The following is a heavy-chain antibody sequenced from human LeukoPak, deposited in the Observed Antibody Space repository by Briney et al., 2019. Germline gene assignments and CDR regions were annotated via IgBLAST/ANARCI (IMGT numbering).Heavy chain of an antibody. D-gene: IGHD1-14*01. V-gene: IGHV3-53*01. J-gene: IGHJ6*02. CDR1: GFTVSSNY. CDR2: IYSGGST. Sequence: GGSLRLSCAASGFTVSSNYMSWVRQAPGKGLEWVSVIYSGGSTYYADSVKGRFTISRDNSKNTLYLQMNSLRAEDTAVYYCASGTETYYYYGMDVWGQGTTVTVSS. CDR3: ASGTETYYYYGMDV.